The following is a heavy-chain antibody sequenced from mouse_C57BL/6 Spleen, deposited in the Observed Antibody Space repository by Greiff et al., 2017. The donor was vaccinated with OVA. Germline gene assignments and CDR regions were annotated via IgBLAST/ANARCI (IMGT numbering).Heavy chain of an antibody. D-gene: IGHD3-3*01. CDR3: AREGHPEFAY. J-gene: IGHJ3*01. V-gene: IGHV1-80*01. CDR2: IDPGDGDT. CDR1: GYAFSSYW. Sequence: VKLMESGAELVKPGASVKISCTASGYAFSSYWMNWVKQRPGKGLEWIGQIDPGDGDTNYTGKFKGKATLTADKSTSTAYMQRSSLTSEDSAVYFCAREGHPEFAYWGQGTLVTVSA.